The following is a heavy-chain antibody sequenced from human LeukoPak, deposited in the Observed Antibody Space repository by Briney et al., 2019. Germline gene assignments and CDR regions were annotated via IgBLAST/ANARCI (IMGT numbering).Heavy chain of an antibody. CDR1: GGSFSGYY. J-gene: IGHJ4*02. V-gene: IGHV4-34*01. CDR2: INHSGST. Sequence: SETLSLTCAVYGGSFSGYYWSWIRQPPGKGLEWIGEINHSGSTNYNPSLKSRVTISVDTSKNQFSLKLSSVTAADTAVYYCARHRFYDSSGDYWGQGTLVTVSS. D-gene: IGHD3-22*01. CDR3: ARHRFYDSSGDY.